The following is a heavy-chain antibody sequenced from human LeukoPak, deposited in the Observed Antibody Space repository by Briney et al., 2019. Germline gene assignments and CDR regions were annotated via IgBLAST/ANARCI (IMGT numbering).Heavy chain of an antibody. CDR1: GFTVSSNY. V-gene: IGHV3-53*01. D-gene: IGHD5-12*01. J-gene: IGHJ4*02. CDR2: IFTGGST. Sequence: RPGGSLRLSCAASGFTVSSNYMSWVRQAPGKGLEWVSVIFTGGSTYYADSVKGRFTISRDNAKNSLYLQMNSLRAEDTAVYYCARDPTQWLRYGYFDYWGQGTLVTVSS. CDR3: ARDPTQWLRYGYFDY.